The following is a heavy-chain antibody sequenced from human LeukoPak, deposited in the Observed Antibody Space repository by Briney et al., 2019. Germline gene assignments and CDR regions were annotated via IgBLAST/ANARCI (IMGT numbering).Heavy chain of an antibody. CDR1: GFTFSSYE. D-gene: IGHD3-22*01. J-gene: IGHJ4*02. CDR3: ARGGYYDSSGYDY. Sequence: PGGSLRLSCAASGFTFSSYEMNWVRQARGKGLEWVSYISSSGSTIYYADSVKGRFTISRDNAKNSLYLQMNSLRAEDTAVYYCARGGYYDSSGYDYWGQGTLVTVSS. V-gene: IGHV3-48*03. CDR2: ISSSGSTI.